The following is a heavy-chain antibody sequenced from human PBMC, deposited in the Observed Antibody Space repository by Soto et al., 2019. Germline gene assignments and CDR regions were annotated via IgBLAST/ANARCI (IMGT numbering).Heavy chain of an antibody. J-gene: IGHJ6*02. CDR1: GFTFSSYA. V-gene: IGHV3-30-3*01. Sequence: PGGSLRLSCAASGFTFSSYAMHWVRQAPGKGLEWVAVISYDGSNKYYADSVKGRFTISRDNSKNTLYLQMNSLRAEDTAVYYCARWFGELLTNYYYYGMDVWGQGTTVTVSS. D-gene: IGHD3-10*01. CDR2: ISYDGSNK. CDR3: ARWFGELLTNYYYYGMDV.